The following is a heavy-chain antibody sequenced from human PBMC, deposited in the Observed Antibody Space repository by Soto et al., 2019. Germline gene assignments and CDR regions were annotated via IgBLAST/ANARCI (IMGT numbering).Heavy chain of an antibody. Sequence: SGPTLVNPTQTLTLTCTFSGFSLSTSGMCVSWIRQPPGKALEWLALIDWDDDKYYSTSLKTRLTISKDTSKNQVVLTMTNMDPVDTATYYCARSFCGYSYGPFDDWGQGTLVTVSS. D-gene: IGHD5-18*01. CDR2: IDWDDDK. CDR1: GFSLSTSGMC. CDR3: ARSFCGYSYGPFDD. J-gene: IGHJ4*02. V-gene: IGHV2-70*01.